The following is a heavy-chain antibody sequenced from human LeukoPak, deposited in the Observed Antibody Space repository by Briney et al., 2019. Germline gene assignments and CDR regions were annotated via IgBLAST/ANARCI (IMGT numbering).Heavy chain of an antibody. CDR2: MYDSGST. CDR1: GGSISTYY. J-gene: IGHJ4*02. CDR3: ARHGGCYTFDF. Sequence: PSETVSLTCTVSGGSISTYYWSWIRQPPGKGLELIGYMYDSGSTNYNSSLKSRVTISVDTSKNQFSLRLTSVTAADTAVYYCARHGGCYTFDFWGQGVPVTVSS. D-gene: IGHD1-26*01. V-gene: IGHV4-59*01.